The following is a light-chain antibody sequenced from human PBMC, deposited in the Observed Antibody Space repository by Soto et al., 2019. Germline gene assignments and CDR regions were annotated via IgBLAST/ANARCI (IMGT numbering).Light chain of an antibody. CDR2: KAS. CDR3: QQLDSYPS. CDR1: QTISSW. Sequence: DIQMTQSPSTLSGTQGDRVTITCRASQTISSWSSYHQQTPEKATKLLIYKASTLKSGVPSRFSGSGSGTDFTLTISSLQPEDLATYCCQQLDSYPSFGGGTKVDVK. V-gene: IGKV1-5*03. J-gene: IGKJ4*01.